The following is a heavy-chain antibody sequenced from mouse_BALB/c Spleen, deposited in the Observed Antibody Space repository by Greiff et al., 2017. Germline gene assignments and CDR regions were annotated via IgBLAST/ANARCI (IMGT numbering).Heavy chain of an antibody. CDR2: ISSGGSYT. V-gene: IGHV5-9-4*01. Sequence: EVQLQESGGGLVKPGGSLKLSCAASGFTFSSYTMSWVRQTPEKRLEWVATISSGGSYTYYPDTVTGRFTISRDNAKNTLYLEMSSLRSEDTAMYYCAGEGDDGSPFAYWGQGTLVTVSA. J-gene: IGHJ3*01. CDR1: GFTFSSYT. D-gene: IGHD2-3*01. CDR3: AGEGDDGSPFAY.